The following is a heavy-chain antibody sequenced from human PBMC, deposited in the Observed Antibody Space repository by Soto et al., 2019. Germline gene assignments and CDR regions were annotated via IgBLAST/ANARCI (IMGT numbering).Heavy chain of an antibody. V-gene: IGHV1-69*13. CDR2: IIPIFGTA. D-gene: IGHD5-18*01. CDR1: GGTFSSYA. CDR3: ASGIQLWLRRIDNGYSG. J-gene: IGHJ4*02. Sequence: SVKVSCKASGGTFSSYAISWVRQAPGQGLEWMGGIIPIFGTANYAQKFQGRVTITADESTSTAYMELSSLRSEDTAVYFCASGIQLWLRRIDNGYSGWGQGTLVTVSS.